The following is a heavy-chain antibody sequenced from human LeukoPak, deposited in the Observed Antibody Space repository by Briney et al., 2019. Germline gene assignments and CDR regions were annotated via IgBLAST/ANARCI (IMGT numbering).Heavy chain of an antibody. Sequence: GGSLRLSCAASGFTFTSYAMSWVRQAPGKGLEWVSSIGGGGVDTYYADSVKGRFTISRDNSKNTLYLQMYSLRAEDTAIYFCSRSLDYLGQGALVTVSS. CDR1: GFTFTSYA. V-gene: IGHV3-23*01. J-gene: IGHJ4*02. CDR2: IGGGGVDT. CDR3: SRSLDY.